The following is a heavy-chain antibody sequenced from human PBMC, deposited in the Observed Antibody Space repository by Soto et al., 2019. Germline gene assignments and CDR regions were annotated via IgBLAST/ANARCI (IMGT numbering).Heavy chain of an antibody. V-gene: IGHV1-18*01. D-gene: IGHD2-15*01. CDR1: GYTFTSYG. CDR2: ISAYNGNT. Sequence: GASVKVSCKASGYTFTSYGISWVRQAPGQGLEWMGWISAYNGNTNYAQKLQGRVTMTTDTSTSTAYMELRSLRSDDTAVYYCARDHIPLYCSGGSCYSSIEYNWFDPWGQGTLVTVSS. J-gene: IGHJ5*02. CDR3: ARDHIPLYCSGGSCYSSIEYNWFDP.